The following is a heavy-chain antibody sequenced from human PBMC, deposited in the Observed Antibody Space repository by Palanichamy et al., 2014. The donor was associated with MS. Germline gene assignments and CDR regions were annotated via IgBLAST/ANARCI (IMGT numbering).Heavy chain of an antibody. J-gene: IGHJ4*02. V-gene: IGHV3-64*01. Sequence: YANSVKGRFTISRDNSKNTLYLQMGSLRAEDMAVYYCARASMVRGVGLYEFDYWGQGTLVTVSS. CDR3: ARASMVRGVGLYEFDY. D-gene: IGHD3-10*01.